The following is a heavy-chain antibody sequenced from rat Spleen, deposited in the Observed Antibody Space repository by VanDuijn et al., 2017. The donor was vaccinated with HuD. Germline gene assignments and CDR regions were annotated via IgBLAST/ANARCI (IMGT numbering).Heavy chain of an antibody. CDR2: IWTGGNT. CDR3: AREGAFYFNSGSFDN. V-gene: IGHV2-30*01. D-gene: IGHD1-2*01. CDR1: GLSLSSYG. J-gene: IGHJ2*01. Sequence: QVQLKESGPGLVQPSQTLSLTCTVSGLSLSSYGIIWVRQPPGKGLEWMGGIWTGGNTDYNSALKSRLIISRDTSKSQVFLKMNRLQTEDIATYDCAREGAFYFNSGSFDNWGQGVMVTVSS.